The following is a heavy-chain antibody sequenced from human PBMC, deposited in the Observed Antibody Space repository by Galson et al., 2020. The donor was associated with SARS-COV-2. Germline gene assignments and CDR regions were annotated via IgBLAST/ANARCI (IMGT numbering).Heavy chain of an antibody. J-gene: IGHJ4*02. CDR3: ARGAGPVTLVRGFIIAFDS. CDR1: SGGYS. V-gene: IGHV4-31*02. D-gene: IGHD3-10*01. CDR2: ISSSGTT. Sequence: SGGYSWSWIRQHPGKGLEWIGHISSSGTTNYNPSLKSRLTISVDTSKNQFSLNLSSVTAADTAVYYCARGAGPVTLVRGFIIAFDSWGQGTLVTVSS.